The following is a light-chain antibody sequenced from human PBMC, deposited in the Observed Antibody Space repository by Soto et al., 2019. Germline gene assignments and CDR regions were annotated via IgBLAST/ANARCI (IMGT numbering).Light chain of an antibody. Sequence: EIVLTQSPGTLSVSPGESATLSCRASQSLSSRYLAWYQQKPGQAPRLLIYGASNTATGIPDRFSGSGSGTDFPLTISRLDPEDFEVYYCQHYGSTPGTFGPGTKVDFK. CDR1: QSLSSRY. CDR3: QHYGSTPGT. J-gene: IGKJ3*01. V-gene: IGKV3-20*01. CDR2: GAS.